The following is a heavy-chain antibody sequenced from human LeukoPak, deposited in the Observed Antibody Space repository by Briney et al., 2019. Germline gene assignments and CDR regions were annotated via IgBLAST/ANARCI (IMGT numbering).Heavy chain of an antibody. Sequence: ASVKVSCKASGYTFTGYYMHWARQAPGQGLEWMGWINPNSGDTNFAQKFQGRVTMTRDTSISTVYMELSRLTSDDTAVYYCARDGGFDYWGQGTLVTVSS. CDR3: ARDGGFDY. V-gene: IGHV1-2*02. D-gene: IGHD3-16*01. CDR1: GYTFTGYY. CDR2: INPNSGDT. J-gene: IGHJ4*02.